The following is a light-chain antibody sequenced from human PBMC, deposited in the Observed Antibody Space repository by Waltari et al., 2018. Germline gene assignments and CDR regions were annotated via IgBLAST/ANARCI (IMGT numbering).Light chain of an antibody. V-gene: IGKV1-9*01. CDR1: QGISNY. CDR2: SAS. Sequence: DIQLTQSPSFLSASVGDRVIITCRASQGISNYLAWYWLKPGKAPNLLIYSASTLQSGVPSRFSGTGSETEFTLTISNLQPEDFATYYCQQLNSYPLTFGGGTKVEIK. J-gene: IGKJ4*01. CDR3: QQLNSYPLT.